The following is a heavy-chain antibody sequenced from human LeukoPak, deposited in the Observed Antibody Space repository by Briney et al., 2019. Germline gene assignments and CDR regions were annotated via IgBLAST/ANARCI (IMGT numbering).Heavy chain of an antibody. CDR3: ARDPCSSTSCYTFYYYYGMDV. CDR2: TYYRSKWYN. Sequence: SQTLSLTCAISGDSVSSNSAAWNWIRQSPSRGLEWLGRTYYRSKWYNDYAVSVKSRLTINPDTSKNQFSLQLNSVTPEDTAVYYCARDPCSSTSCYTFYYYYGMDVWGQGTTVTASS. CDR1: GDSVSSNSAA. V-gene: IGHV6-1*01. J-gene: IGHJ6*02. D-gene: IGHD2-2*02.